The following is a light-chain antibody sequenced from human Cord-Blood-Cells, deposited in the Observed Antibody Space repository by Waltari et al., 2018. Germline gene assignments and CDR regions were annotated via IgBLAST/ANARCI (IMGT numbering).Light chain of an antibody. CDR1: KLGDKY. Sequence: PGQTASITCSGDKLGDKYACWYQQKPGQSPVLVIYQDSKRPSGIPERFSGSNSGNTATLTISGTQAMDEADYYCQAWDSSTYVFGTGTKVTVL. CDR2: QDS. CDR3: QAWDSSTYV. J-gene: IGLJ1*01. V-gene: IGLV3-1*01.